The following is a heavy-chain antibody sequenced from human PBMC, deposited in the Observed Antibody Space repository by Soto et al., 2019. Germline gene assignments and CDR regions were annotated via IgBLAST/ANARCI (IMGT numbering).Heavy chain of an antibody. CDR2: IYYSGST. CDR1: GGSISSYY. D-gene: IGHD4-17*01. CDR3: ARHSPRWHYGDNGERMDV. V-gene: IGHV4-59*08. Sequence: QVQLQESGPGLVKPSETLSLTCTVSGGSISSYYWSWIRQPPGKGLEWIGYIYYSGSTNYNPSLKSRVTRSVDTSKNQFSLKLSSVTAADTAVYYCARHSPRWHYGDNGERMDVWGKGTTVTVSS. J-gene: IGHJ6*03.